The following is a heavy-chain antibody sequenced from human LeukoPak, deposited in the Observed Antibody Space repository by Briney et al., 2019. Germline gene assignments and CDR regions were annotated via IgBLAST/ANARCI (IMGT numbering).Heavy chain of an antibody. CDR2: IRYDGAKK. J-gene: IGHJ4*02. V-gene: IGHV3-30*02. CDR1: EFSFRSYG. CDR3: AKDPGGEVLPDY. Sequence: GGSLRLSCAASEFSFRSYGMHWVRQPPGKGLEWVSFIRYDGAKKSYADSVKGRFTISRDNSKNTLYLQMSSLRAEDTAVYYCAKDPGGEVLPDYWGQGTLVTVSS. D-gene: IGHD1-26*01.